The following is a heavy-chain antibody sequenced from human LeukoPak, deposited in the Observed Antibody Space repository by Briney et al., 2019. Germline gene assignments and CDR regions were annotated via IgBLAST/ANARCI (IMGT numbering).Heavy chain of an antibody. J-gene: IGHJ1*01. CDR1: GGSISSGGYY. Sequence: SETLSLTCTVSGGSISSGGYYWSWIRQHPGQGLEWIGYIYYSGSTYHNPSLKSRVTISVDTSKNQFSLKLSSVTAADTAVYYCARGVVAATLHFQHWGQGTLVTVSS. CDR3: ARGVVAATLHFQH. D-gene: IGHD2-15*01. CDR2: IYYSGST. V-gene: IGHV4-31*03.